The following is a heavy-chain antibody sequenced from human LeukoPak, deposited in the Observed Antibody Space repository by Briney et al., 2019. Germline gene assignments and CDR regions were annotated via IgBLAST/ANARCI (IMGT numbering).Heavy chain of an antibody. D-gene: IGHD2-2*01. V-gene: IGHV3-48*04. CDR3: ARDMGYCSSSNCYTYYLDY. CDR2: ISRSRSII. Sequence: GGSLRLSCAPSGFTFSSYSMNWVRPAPGKGLAWLSYISRSRSIIYYADSVKGRFTISRDNAKNSLYLQMNSLRGEDTAVYYCARDMGYCSSSNCYTYYLDYWGQGTLVTVSS. J-gene: IGHJ4*02. CDR1: GFTFSSYS.